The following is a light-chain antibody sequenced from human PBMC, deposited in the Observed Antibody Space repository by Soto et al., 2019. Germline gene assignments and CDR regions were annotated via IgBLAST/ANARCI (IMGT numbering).Light chain of an antibody. CDR3: QQYNNWPPWT. CDR1: QSVSSN. Sequence: EIVMTQSPATLPVSPGERATLSCRASQSVSSNLAWYQQKPGPAPRLLIYGASTRATGIPARFSGSGSGTEFTLTISSLQSEDFAVYYCQQYNNWPPWTFGQGTKVDIK. J-gene: IGKJ1*01. V-gene: IGKV3-15*01. CDR2: GAS.